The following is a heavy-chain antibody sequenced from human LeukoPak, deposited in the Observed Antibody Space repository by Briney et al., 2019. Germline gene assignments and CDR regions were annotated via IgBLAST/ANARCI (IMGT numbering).Heavy chain of an antibody. CDR1: GGSMSTYY. D-gene: IGHD1-14*01. Sequence: PSETLSLTCTVSGGSMSTYYRTWIRQPPGKGLEWIGSIYYTGSTNYNPSLKSRVTISVDTSKNQFSLKLSSVTAADTAVYYCAGMRITTPTVRTLDYWGQGTLVTVSS. CDR3: AGMRITTPTVRTLDY. V-gene: IGHV4-59*01. CDR2: IYYTGST. J-gene: IGHJ4*02.